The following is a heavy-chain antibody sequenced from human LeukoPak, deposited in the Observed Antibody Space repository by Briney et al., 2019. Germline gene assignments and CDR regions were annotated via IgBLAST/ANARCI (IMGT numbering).Heavy chain of an antibody. V-gene: IGHV3-21*01. CDR1: GFTSSGYS. D-gene: IGHD3-16*02. J-gene: IGHJ4*02. Sequence: GGSLRLSCTASGFTSSGYSVNWIRQAPGKGLEWVSSFGTRSTSVYHAGSVKGRFAISRDNAKNSLYLQMNSLRAEDTALYYCAREVIEGFDFWGQGTLVTVSS. CDR3: AREVIEGFDF. CDR2: FGTRSTSV.